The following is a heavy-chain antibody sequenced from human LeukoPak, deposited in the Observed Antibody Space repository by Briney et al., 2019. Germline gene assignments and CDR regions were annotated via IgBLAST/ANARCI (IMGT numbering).Heavy chain of an antibody. Sequence: GGSLRLSCAASGFTFSSYAMSWVRQAPGKGLEWVSAISGSGGSTYYADSVKGRFTISRDNSKNTLYLQMNSLSPEDAAVYYCARGDGGEVDHWGQGTPVTVSS. CDR2: ISGSGGST. J-gene: IGHJ4*02. CDR1: GFTFSSYA. V-gene: IGHV3-23*01. D-gene: IGHD3-16*01. CDR3: ARGDGGEVDH.